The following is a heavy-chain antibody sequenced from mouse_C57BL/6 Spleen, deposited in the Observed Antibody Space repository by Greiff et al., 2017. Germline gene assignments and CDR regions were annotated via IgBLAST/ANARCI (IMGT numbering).Heavy chain of an antibody. CDR2: IDPSDSET. J-gene: IGHJ3*01. CDR1: GYTFTSYW. Sequence: QVHVKQPGAELVRPGSSVKLSCKASGYTFTSYWMHWVKQRPIQGLEWIGNIDPSDSETHYNQKFKDKATLTVDKSSSTAYMQLSSLTSEDSAVYYCARDYDYDDGFAYWGQGTLVTVSA. V-gene: IGHV1-52*01. CDR3: ARDYDYDDGFAY. D-gene: IGHD2-4*01.